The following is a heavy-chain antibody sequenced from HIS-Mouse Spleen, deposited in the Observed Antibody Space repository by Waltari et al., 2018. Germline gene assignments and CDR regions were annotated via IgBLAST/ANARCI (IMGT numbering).Heavy chain of an antibody. CDR3: AREIPYSSSWYDWYFDL. V-gene: IGHV3-33*01. J-gene: IGHJ2*01. CDR1: GFTFSSYG. D-gene: IGHD6-13*01. CDR2: IWYDGSNK. Sequence: QVQLVESGGGVVQPGRSLRLSCAASGFTFSSYGMHWVRQAPGKGVGWVAVIWYDGSNKYYADSVKGRFTISRENSKNTLYLQMNSLRAEDTAVYYCAREIPYSSSWYDWYFDLWGRGTLVTVSS.